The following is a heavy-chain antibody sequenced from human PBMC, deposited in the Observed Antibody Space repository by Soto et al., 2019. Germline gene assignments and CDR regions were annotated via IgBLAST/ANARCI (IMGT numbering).Heavy chain of an antibody. V-gene: IGHV6-1*01. D-gene: IGHD2-21*02. J-gene: IGHJ4*02. CDR3: ARYSNNSDCRHLYYLDY. CDR2: TYYRSKWYN. CDR1: GESVSRHSAA. Sequence: QTLSVTCAISGESVSRHSAAWNWIRQSPSSGLEWLGRTYYRSKWYNDYAVSGKSRITINPDTSKNQFFLKLTSVTAADTDVYYCARYSNNSDCRHLYYLDYWGLGTLVAISS.